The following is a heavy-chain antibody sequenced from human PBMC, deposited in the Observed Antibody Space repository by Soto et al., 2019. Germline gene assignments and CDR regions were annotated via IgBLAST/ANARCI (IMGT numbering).Heavy chain of an antibody. D-gene: IGHD3-3*01. CDR3: ARSGQRGYDFWSGYSNYYYYMDV. CDR2: IYPGDSDT. V-gene: IGHV5-51*01. Sequence: GESLKISCKGSGYSFTSYWVGWVRQMPGKGLEWMGIIYPGDSDTRYSPSFQGQVTISADKSVSTAYLQWSSLKASDTAMYYCARSGQRGYDFWSGYSNYYYYMDVWGKGTTVTVSS. CDR1: GYSFTSYW. J-gene: IGHJ6*03.